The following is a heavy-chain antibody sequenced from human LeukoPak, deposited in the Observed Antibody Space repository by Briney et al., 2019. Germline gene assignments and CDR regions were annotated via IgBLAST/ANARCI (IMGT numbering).Heavy chain of an antibody. CDR3: ARGDSSGYYPYYFDY. CDR1: GFTFSSYS. J-gene: IGHJ4*02. V-gene: IGHV3-21*01. CDR2: ISSISSYI. D-gene: IGHD3-22*01. Sequence: GGSLRLSCAPSGFTFSSYSMNWVRQAPGKGLEWDSSISSISSYIYYADSVKGRFTISRDNAKNSLYLQMNSLRAEDTAVYYCARGDSSGYYPYYFDYWGQGTLVTVSS.